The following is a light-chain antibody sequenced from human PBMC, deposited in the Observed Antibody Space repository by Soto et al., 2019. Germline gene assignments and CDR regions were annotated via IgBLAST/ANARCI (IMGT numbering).Light chain of an antibody. V-gene: IGLV1-47*01. CDR1: SSKIGSNY. Sequence: QSVLTQPPSASGTPGQRVTISCSGSSSKIGSNYVYWYQQLPGTAPKLLIYRNNQRPSGVPDRFSGSKSGTSASLAISGLRSEYEADYYCAAWDDSLSVLYVFGTGTKVTVL. CDR3: AAWDDSLSVLYV. J-gene: IGLJ1*01. CDR2: RNN.